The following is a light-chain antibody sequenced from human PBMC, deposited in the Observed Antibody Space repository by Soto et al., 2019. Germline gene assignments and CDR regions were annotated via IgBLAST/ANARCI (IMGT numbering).Light chain of an antibody. CDR1: QSVSSN. Sequence: EIVMTQSPATLSMSPGERATLSCRASQSVSSNLAWYQQKPGQAPRLLIYGASTRATGIPARFSGSGSGTEFTPTIGSLHSEDFAVYYCQQYNNGPRTFGQGTKLEIK. CDR3: QQYNNGPRT. CDR2: GAS. V-gene: IGKV3-15*01. J-gene: IGKJ2*01.